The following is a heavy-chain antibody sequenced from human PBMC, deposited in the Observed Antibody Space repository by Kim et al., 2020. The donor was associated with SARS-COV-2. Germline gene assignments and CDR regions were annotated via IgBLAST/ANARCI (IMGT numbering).Heavy chain of an antibody. Sequence: SVKSRITLNPDTSKNQFSLQLNSVTPEDTAVYYCARERGTTRYYYYGMDVWGQGTTVTVSS. CDR3: ARERGTTRYYYYGMDV. J-gene: IGHJ6*02. D-gene: IGHD1-7*01. V-gene: IGHV6-1*01.